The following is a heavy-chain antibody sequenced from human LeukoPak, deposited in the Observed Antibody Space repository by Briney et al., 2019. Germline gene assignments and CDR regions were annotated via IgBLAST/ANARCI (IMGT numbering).Heavy chain of an antibody. Sequence: GGSLRLSCTASGFTFGDYAMSWVRQAPGKGLEWVSGISGSGDSTYYADSVKGRFTISRDNSKNTLYLQMNSLRAEDTAVYYCARRSGIAVAGAFDYWGQGTLVTVSS. V-gene: IGHV3-23*01. CDR2: ISGSGDST. CDR3: ARRSGIAVAGAFDY. CDR1: GFTFGDYA. J-gene: IGHJ4*02. D-gene: IGHD6-19*01.